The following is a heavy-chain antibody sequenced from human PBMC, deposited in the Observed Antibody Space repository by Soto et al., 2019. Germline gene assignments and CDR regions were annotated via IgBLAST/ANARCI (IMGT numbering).Heavy chain of an antibody. CDR1: GFTFSTYV. CDR3: AQGDSDYYFDS. D-gene: IGHD4-4*01. Sequence: EVKLLDSGGGLVQPGGSLRLSCAASGFTFSTYVMAWVRQAPGRGLEWVSGISASGSNGFYTDSVKGRFIISRDNSKNTLYLQMNSLRVDDTALYFCAQGDSDYYFDSLGQGTLVTVSS. CDR2: ISASGSNG. J-gene: IGHJ4*02. V-gene: IGHV3-23*01.